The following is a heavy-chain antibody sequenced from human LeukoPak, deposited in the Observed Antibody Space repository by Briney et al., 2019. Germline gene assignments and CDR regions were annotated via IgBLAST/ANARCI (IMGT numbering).Heavy chain of an antibody. D-gene: IGHD3-22*01. V-gene: IGHV1-8*01. Sequence: ASVKVSCKASGYTFTSYDINWVRQAAGQGLEGMGWMNPNSGNTGYTQKFQGRGSMTRDTSTGTAFMELSSLRSEDTAVYYCARRADHYDSSCYQHWGQGTLVTVSP. CDR1: GYTFTSYD. J-gene: IGHJ4*02. CDR2: MNPNSGNT. CDR3: ARRADHYDSSCYQH.